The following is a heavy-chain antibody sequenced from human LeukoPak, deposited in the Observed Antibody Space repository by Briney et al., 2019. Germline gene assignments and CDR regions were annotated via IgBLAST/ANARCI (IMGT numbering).Heavy chain of an antibody. V-gene: IGHV1-2*02. CDR3: ARGRRDGWPPPYYFDY. J-gene: IGHJ4*02. CDR2: INPNSGGT. CDR1: GYTFTGYY. D-gene: IGHD5-24*01. Sequence: GPVKVSCKASGYTFTGYYMHWVRQAPGQGLEWMGWINPNSGGTNYAQKFQGRVTMTRDTSISTAYMELSRLRSDDTAVYYCARGRRDGWPPPYYFDYWGQGTLVTVSS.